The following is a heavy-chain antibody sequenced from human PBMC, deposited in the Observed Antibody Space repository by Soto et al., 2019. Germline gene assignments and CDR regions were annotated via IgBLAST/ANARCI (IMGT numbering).Heavy chain of an antibody. D-gene: IGHD2-15*01. CDR1: GGSISSYY. CDR3: ARVGYCSGGSCFYYFDH. Sequence: SETLSLTCTVSGGSISSYYWSWIRQPPGKGLEWIGYIYYSGSTNYNPSLKSRVTISVDTSKNQFSLKLSSVTAADTAVYYCARVGYCSGGSCFYYFDHWGQGTLVTVSS. CDR2: IYYSGST. V-gene: IGHV4-59*01. J-gene: IGHJ4*02.